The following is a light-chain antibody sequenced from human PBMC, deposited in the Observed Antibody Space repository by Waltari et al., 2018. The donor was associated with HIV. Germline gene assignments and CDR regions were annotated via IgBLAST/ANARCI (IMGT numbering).Light chain of an antibody. CDR1: SGSIASNY. CDR3: QSYDSSNAV. Sequence: NFMLTQPHSVSESPGKTVTISCTRSSGSIASNYVQWYQQRPGSSPTTVIYEDNQRPSGVPDRFAGSIGSSSNSASRTSSGVKTEDEADDYCQSYDSSNAVFGGGTQLTIL. J-gene: IGLJ7*01. V-gene: IGLV6-57*01. CDR2: EDN.